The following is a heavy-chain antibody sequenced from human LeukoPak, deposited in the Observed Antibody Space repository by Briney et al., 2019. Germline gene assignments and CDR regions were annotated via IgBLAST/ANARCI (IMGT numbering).Heavy chain of an antibody. Sequence: GGSLRLSCAASGFTFSSYGMHWVRQAPGKGLEWVAVIWYDGSNKYYADSVKGRFTISRDNSKNTLYLQMNSLRAEDTAVYYCASVRWQGSYFQHWGQGTLVTVSS. V-gene: IGHV3-33*01. J-gene: IGHJ1*01. CDR1: GFTFSSYG. CDR3: ASVRWQGSYFQH. D-gene: IGHD4-23*01. CDR2: IWYDGSNK.